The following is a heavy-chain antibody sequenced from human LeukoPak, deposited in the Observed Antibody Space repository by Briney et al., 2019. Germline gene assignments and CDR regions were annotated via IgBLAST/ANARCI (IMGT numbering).Heavy chain of an antibody. CDR2: MRRGSDYK. D-gene: IGHD3-16*02. CDR1: GFNLNDYY. J-gene: IGHJ3*02. CDR3: ARELGVSRAFDI. Sequence: GGSLRLSCVGSGFNLNDYYMAWIRHTPGKGLQRVSYMRRGSDYKDYADSVRGRFTISRDNGKNSLFLQMNSVTAEDTAIYYCARELGVSRAFDIWGQGTMVTVSS. V-gene: IGHV3-11*05.